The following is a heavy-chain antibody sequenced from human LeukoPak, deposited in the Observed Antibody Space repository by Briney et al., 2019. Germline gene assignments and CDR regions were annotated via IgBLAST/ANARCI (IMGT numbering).Heavy chain of an antibody. CDR3: ARDLDYDSRGYNWFDP. V-gene: IGHV4-39*07. CDR2: IYYSGST. CDR1: GGSISSSSYY. Sequence: PSETLSLTCTVSGGSISSSSYYWGWIRQPPGKGLEWIGSIYYSGSTYYNPSLKSRVTISVDTSKNQFFLKLSSVTAADTAVYYCARDLDYDSRGYNWFDPWGQGTLVTVSS. D-gene: IGHD3-22*01. J-gene: IGHJ5*02.